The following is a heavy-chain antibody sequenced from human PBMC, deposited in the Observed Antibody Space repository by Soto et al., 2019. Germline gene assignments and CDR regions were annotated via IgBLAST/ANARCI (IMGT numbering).Heavy chain of an antibody. Sequence: SVKVSCKVSGGTFNSYGLTWVRQAPGQGLEWMGRIVPIFGTPNYAQKFQGRVTITADKSTSTAYMELSSLRSEDTAVYYCASRVNGYSGYVTHCWGQGTLVTFSS. CDR3: ASRVNGYSGYVTHC. V-gene: IGHV1-69*06. CDR2: IVPIFGTP. CDR1: GGTFNSYG. J-gene: IGHJ4*02. D-gene: IGHD5-12*01.